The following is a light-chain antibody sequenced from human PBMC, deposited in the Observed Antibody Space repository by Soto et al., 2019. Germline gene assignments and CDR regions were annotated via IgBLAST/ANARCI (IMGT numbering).Light chain of an antibody. J-gene: IGKJ1*01. CDR2: AAS. V-gene: IGKV1-17*01. CDR1: QGISKD. Sequence: DIQMTQSPSSLSASVGDLVTITCRASQGISKDLGWYQQQPGKAPKRLIYAASSLQSGVPSRFSGSGSGTEFTLSISSLQPEDFATYYCLQYNSYPWTFGQGTKVEIK. CDR3: LQYNSYPWT.